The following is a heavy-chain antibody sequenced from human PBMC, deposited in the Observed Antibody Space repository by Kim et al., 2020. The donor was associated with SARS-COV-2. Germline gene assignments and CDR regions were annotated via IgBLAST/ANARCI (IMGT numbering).Heavy chain of an antibody. CDR3: TTDIGSYGPGVFDY. Sequence: GGSLRLSCAASGFTFSNAWMSWVRQAPGKGLEWVGRIKSKTDGGTTDYAAPVKGRFTISRDDSKNTLYLQMNSLKTEDTAVYYCTTDIGSYGPGVFDYWGQGTLVTVSS. CDR2: IKSKTDGGTT. D-gene: IGHD1-26*01. V-gene: IGHV3-15*01. CDR1: GFTFSNAW. J-gene: IGHJ4*02.